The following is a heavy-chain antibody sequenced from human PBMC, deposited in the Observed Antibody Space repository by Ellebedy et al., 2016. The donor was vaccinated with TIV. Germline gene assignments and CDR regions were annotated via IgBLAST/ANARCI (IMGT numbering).Heavy chain of an antibody. D-gene: IGHD6-13*01. V-gene: IGHV3-11*01. J-gene: IGHJ5*02. Sequence: GESLKISCEASGFIFSDFYMSWIRQAPGKGLECVSYISSSGGTIYYADSVRGRFTISRDNAKNSLYLQMNSLRAEDTAVYYCARDTRFIDQQHNWFDPWGQGTLVTVSS. CDR2: ISSSGGTI. CDR1: GFIFSDFY. CDR3: ARDTRFIDQQHNWFDP.